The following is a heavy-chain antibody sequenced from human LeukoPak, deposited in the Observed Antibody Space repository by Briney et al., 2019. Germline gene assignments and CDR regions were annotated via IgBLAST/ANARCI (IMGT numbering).Heavy chain of an antibody. V-gene: IGHV3-30*02. CDR3: AKPPPGDVENFDY. J-gene: IGHJ4*02. CDR1: GFTFSSYA. Sequence: PGRSLRLSCAASGFTFSSYAMHWVRQAPGKGLEWVAFIRYDGSNKYYADSVKGRFTISRDNSKNTLYLQMNSLRAEDTAVYYCAKPPPGDVENFDYWGQGTLVTVSS. D-gene: IGHD1-1*01. CDR2: IRYDGSNK.